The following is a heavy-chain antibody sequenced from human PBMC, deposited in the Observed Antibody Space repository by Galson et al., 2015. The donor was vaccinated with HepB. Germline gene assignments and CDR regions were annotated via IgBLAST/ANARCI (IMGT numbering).Heavy chain of an antibody. J-gene: IGHJ6*02. Sequence: SVKVSCKASGYTFTSYDIKWVRQATGQGLEWMGWMNPNSGNTGYAQKFQGRVTMTRNTSISTAYMELSSLRSEDTAVYYCARSVDTAMVLEPLGYYYYYGMDVWGQGTTVTVSS. D-gene: IGHD5-18*01. CDR3: ARSVDTAMVLEPLGYYYYYGMDV. CDR1: GYTFTSYD. V-gene: IGHV1-8*01. CDR2: MNPNSGNT.